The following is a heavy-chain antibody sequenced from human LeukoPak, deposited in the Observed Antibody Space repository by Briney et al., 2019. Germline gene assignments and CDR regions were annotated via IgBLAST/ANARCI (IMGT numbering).Heavy chain of an antibody. Sequence: PSETLSLTCAVYGGSFSGYYWSWIRQPPGKGLEWIGEINHNGNTNYNPSLKSRVTISVDTSKNQFSLKLTSVTAADTAVYYCARGDTAMAFDYWGQGTLVTVSS. J-gene: IGHJ4*02. D-gene: IGHD5-18*01. CDR3: ARGDTAMAFDY. CDR2: INHNGNT. V-gene: IGHV4-34*01. CDR1: GGSFSGYY.